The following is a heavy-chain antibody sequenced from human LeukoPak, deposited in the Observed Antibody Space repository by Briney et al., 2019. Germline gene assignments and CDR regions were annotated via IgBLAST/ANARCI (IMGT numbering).Heavy chain of an antibody. J-gene: IGHJ4*02. V-gene: IGHV4-59*01. CDR2: IYNSGRT. CDR3: ARNLGI. Sequence: PRKGLEWIWSIYNSGRTKYNPSLKSRVTISTDTSKNQFFLKLHSVIATDTAVYYCARNLGIWGQGILVTVSS.